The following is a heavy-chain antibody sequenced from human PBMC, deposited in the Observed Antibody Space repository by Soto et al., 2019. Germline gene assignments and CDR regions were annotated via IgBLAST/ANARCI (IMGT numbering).Heavy chain of an antibody. J-gene: IGHJ4*02. Sequence: QVQLHESGPGLVKPSQTLSLTCTVSGGSISSGGYYWSWIRQHPGKGLEWIGYIYYSGSTHYTPSLKSRVGISVDTSKNQFSLRLSSVTAADTAVYYCARVGLRLGDYYDYWGQGTLVTVSS. V-gene: IGHV4-31*03. CDR2: IYYSGST. D-gene: IGHD3-16*01. CDR3: ARVGLRLGDYYDY. CDR1: GGSISSGGYY.